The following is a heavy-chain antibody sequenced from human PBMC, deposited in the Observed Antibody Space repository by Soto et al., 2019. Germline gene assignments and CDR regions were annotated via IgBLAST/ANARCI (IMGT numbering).Heavy chain of an antibody. CDR2: IYYSGST. J-gene: IGHJ4*02. Sequence: PSETLSLTCTVSGGSISSYYWSWIRQPPGKGLEWIGYIYYSGSTNYNPSLKSRVTISVDTSKNQFSLKLSSVTAADTAVYYCARGNWKGWVRYFDWLLGGPSSFDYWGQGTLVTVSS. CDR1: GGSISSYY. V-gene: IGHV4-59*01. CDR3: ARGNWKGWVRYFDWLLGGPSSFDY. D-gene: IGHD3-9*01.